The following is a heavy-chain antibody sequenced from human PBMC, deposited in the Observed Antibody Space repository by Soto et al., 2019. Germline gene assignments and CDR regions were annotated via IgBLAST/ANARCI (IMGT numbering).Heavy chain of an antibody. V-gene: IGHV2-5*02. J-gene: IGHJ5*02. Sequence: QITLKESGPTLVKPTQTLTLTCTFSGFSLSTSGAAVGWIRQPPGRALEWLALIYWDGDRRYNPSLQSRLTIDKDTSRNQVALTLTSVDPADTATYYCAHRGTMTIFGLIIDNGVWFDPWGQGTLVIVSS. D-gene: IGHD3-3*01. CDR3: AHRGTMTIFGLIIDNGVWFDP. CDR2: IYWDGDR. CDR1: GFSLSTSGAA.